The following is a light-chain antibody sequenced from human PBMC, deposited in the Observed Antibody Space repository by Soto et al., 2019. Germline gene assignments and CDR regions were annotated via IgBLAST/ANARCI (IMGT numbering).Light chain of an antibody. J-gene: IGKJ1*01. CDR3: QQYGGSPRT. CDR1: QSINSF. Sequence: EIVLTQSPGTLSLSPGEGATLSCRASQSINSFLAWYQQRRGQAPRLLIHGASNRATGIPDRFCGSGSGTDFTLTISRLEPEDFAVYYCQQYGGSPRTFGQGTKVEVK. V-gene: IGKV3-20*01. CDR2: GAS.